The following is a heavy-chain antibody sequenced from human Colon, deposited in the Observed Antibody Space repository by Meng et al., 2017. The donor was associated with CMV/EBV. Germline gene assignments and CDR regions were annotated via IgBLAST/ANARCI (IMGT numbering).Heavy chain of an antibody. V-gene: IGHV3-23*01. J-gene: IGHJ4*02. CDR2: MSGSGGST. Sequence: GGSLKISCAASGFTFSSYAMSWVRQAPGKGLEWVSVMSGSGGSTNYADSVKGRFTISRDNSKSTLYLQMNSLRAEDTAIYYCAKDGACSSSSCQTPLDYWGQGTLVTVSS. CDR3: AKDGACSSSSCQTPLDY. D-gene: IGHD2-2*01. CDR1: GFTFSSYA.